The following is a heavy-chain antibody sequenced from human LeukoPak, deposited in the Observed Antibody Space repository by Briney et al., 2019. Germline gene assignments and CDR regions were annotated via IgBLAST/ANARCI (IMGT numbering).Heavy chain of an antibody. V-gene: IGHV3-21*01. CDR1: GFTFSSYG. D-gene: IGHD2-15*01. J-gene: IGHJ4*02. CDR2: ISGSGGNI. CDR3: GRQAAPDY. Sequence: GGSLRLSCAASGFTFSSYGMSWVRQAPGKGLEWVSAISGSGGNIYYADSVKGRFTISRDKAKSSLYLQMHSLRAEDTAVYYCGRQAAPDYWGQGTLVTVSS.